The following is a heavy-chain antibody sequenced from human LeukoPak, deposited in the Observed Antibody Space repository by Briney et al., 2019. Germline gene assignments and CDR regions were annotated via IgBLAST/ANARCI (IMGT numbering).Heavy chain of an antibody. V-gene: IGHV5-51*01. D-gene: IGHD3-16*01. CDR2: LYPGDSDT. Sequence: GGSLRLSCAASGFTFSTYWIGWVRQMPGKGLEWMGMLYPGDSDTRYSPSFQGQVTMSADKSINTAYLQWSSLKASDTAMYYCARHAPVGLTIGGIIDSWGQGTLVTVST. CDR1: GFTFSTYW. J-gene: IGHJ4*02. CDR3: ARHAPVGLTIGGIIDS.